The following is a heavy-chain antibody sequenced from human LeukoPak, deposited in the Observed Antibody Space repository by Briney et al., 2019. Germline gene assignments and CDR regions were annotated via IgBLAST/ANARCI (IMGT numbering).Heavy chain of an antibody. J-gene: IGHJ2*01. CDR1: GGSISSSSYY. D-gene: IGHD6-13*01. V-gene: IGHV4-39*07. CDR2: IYYSGST. Sequence: SETLSLTCTVSGGSISSSSYYWGWIRQPPGKGLEWIGSIYYSGSTYYNPSLKSRVTISVDTSKNQFSLKLSSVTAADTAFYYCARNPMGGGAIATAGGYWYFDLWGRGTLVTVSS. CDR3: ARNPMGGGAIATAGGYWYFDL.